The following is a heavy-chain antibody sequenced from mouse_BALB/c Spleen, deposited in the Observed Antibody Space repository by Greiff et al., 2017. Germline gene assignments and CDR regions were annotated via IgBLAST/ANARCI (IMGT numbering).Heavy chain of an antibody. V-gene: IGHV1-20*02. Sequence: VQLKQSGPELVKPGASVKISCKASGYSFTGYFMNWVMQSHGKSLEWIGRINPYNGDTFYNQKFKGKATLTVDKSSSTAHMELRSLASEDSAVYYCARDYGYDGYAMDYWGQGTSVTVSS. CDR1: GYSFTGYF. D-gene: IGHD2-2*01. CDR3: ARDYGYDGYAMDY. CDR2: INPYNGDT. J-gene: IGHJ4*01.